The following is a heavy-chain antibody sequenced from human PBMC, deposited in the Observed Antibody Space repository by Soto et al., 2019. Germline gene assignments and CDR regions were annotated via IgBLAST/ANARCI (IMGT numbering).Heavy chain of an antibody. CDR3: ARGPPYYDFWSGYYPSRYFDY. V-gene: IGHV4-34*01. CDR1: GGSFSGYY. J-gene: IGHJ4*02. D-gene: IGHD3-3*01. Sequence: SETLSLTCAVYGGSFSGYYWSWIRQRPGKGLEGIGEINHSGSTNYNPSLKSRSTISVDTSKNEFSLKLSSVHVADTAVYYCARGPPYYDFWSGYYPSRYFDYWGQGTLVTVSS. CDR2: INHSGST.